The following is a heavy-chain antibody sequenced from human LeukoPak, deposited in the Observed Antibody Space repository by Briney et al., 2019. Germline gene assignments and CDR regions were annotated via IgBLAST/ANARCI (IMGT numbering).Heavy chain of an antibody. Sequence: GESLKISCKASGYSFTSYWIGWVRQMPGKGLEWMGIIYPGDSDTRYSPSFQGQVTISADKSISTAYLQWSSLKASDTATYYCARHTGGDPEQVLGYFDYWGQGTLVTVSS. J-gene: IGHJ4*02. V-gene: IGHV5-51*01. CDR1: GYSFTSYW. CDR3: ARHTGGDPEQVLGYFDY. CDR2: IYPGDSDT. D-gene: IGHD2-21*02.